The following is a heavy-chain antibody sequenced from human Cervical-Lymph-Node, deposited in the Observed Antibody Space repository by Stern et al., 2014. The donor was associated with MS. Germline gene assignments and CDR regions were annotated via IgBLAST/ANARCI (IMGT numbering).Heavy chain of an antibody. J-gene: IGHJ4*02. CDR3: AAFSFPCGGDCHVFSF. Sequence: VQLVESGAEVKKPGSSVKDSCRTSGDSSSINGISWVRQAPGQGLEWLGGIITTFGTTSYSQTFGDRVTISADADTSTTYMELRSLRSADTAAYYCAAFSFPCGGDCHVFSFWDQGTLVTVSS. V-gene: IGHV1-69*01. CDR1: GDSSSING. CDR2: IITTFGTT. D-gene: IGHD2-21*02.